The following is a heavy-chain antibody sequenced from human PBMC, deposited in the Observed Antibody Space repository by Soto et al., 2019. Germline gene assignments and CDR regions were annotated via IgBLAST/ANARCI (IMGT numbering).Heavy chain of an antibody. CDR3: AREYFSYYYYGMDV. J-gene: IGHJ6*02. D-gene: IGHD3-9*01. V-gene: IGHV3-11*01. Sequence: GGSLRLSCTASGFTFGDYAMSWFRQAPGKGLEWLSSISKSGTTTYYADSVKGRFTISRDNAKNSLYLQMNSLRAEDTALYYCAREYFSYYYYGMDVWGQGTTVTVSS. CDR1: GFTFGDYA. CDR2: ISKSGTTT.